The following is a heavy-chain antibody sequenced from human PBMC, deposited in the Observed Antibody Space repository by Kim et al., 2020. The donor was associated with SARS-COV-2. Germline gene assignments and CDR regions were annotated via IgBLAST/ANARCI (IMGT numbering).Heavy chain of an antibody. J-gene: IGHJ4*02. CDR1: GYTFTGYY. V-gene: IGHV1-2*02. CDR3: ARDPAVVGAPDY. CDR2: INPNSGGT. Sequence: ASVKVSCKASGYTFTGYYMHWVRQAPGQGLEWMGWINPNSGGTNYAQKFQGRVTMTRDTSISTAYMELSRLRSDDTAVYYCARDPAVVGAPDYWGQGTLVTVSS. D-gene: IGHD1-26*01.